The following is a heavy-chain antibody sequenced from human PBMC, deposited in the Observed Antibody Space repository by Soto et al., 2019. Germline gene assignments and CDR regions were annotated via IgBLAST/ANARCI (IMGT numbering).Heavy chain of an antibody. V-gene: IGHV4-4*02. D-gene: IGHD6-19*01. CDR3: ARCSGVAGALGAFDI. Sequence: QVQLQESGPGLVKPSGTLSLTCAVSGGSISSSNWWSWVRQPPGKGLEWIGEIYHSGSTNYNPSLRSRVTISVDTSKDRFTPKLSSVTAADTAVYYCARCSGVAGALGAFDIWGQGTMVTVSS. J-gene: IGHJ3*02. CDR2: IYHSGST. CDR1: GGSISSSNW.